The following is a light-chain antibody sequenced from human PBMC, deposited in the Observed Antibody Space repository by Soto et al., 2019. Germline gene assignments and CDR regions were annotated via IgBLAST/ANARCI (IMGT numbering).Light chain of an antibody. V-gene: IGLV2-14*04. CDR1: GHYNY. J-gene: IGLJ1*01. CDR3: YXYTASSTPYV. Sequence: GHYNYVSWYQQHPGKAPKLMIYDVNNRPSGVSNRFXCSKSGNTXXLTISXXXAEDEAXXFCYXYTASSTPYVFGTGTKVT. CDR2: DVN.